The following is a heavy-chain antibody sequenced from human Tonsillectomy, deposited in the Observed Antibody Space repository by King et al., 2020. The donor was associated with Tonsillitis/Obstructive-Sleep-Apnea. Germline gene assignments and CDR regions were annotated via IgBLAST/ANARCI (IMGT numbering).Heavy chain of an antibody. V-gene: IGHV3-15*07. CDR3: TPTLYYSCSGSYIGVDDF. Sequence: VQLVESGGGLVKPGGSLRLSCAASGFTFTNAWMNWVRQAPGKGLEWVGRIKDKTDGGTTDYAAPVKGRFTISRDDSKNTLYLQMNSLKTEDTAVYYCTPTLYYSCSGSYIGVDDFWGPGTLVTVPS. D-gene: IGHD3-10*01. J-gene: IGHJ4*02. CDR1: GFTFTNAW. CDR2: IKDKTDGGTT.